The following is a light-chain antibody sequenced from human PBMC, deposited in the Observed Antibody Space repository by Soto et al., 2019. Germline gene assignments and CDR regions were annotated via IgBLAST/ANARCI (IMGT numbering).Light chain of an antibody. Sequence: EIVLTQSPGTLSLSPGERATLPCRASQSVSSSYLAWYQQKPGQAPRLLMYGTSSRATGIPDRFSGSGSGTDFTLTISSLQSEDFAVYYCQQYNKWPPYTFGQGTKVDIK. J-gene: IGKJ2*01. CDR2: GTS. CDR3: QQYNKWPPYT. V-gene: IGKV3-20*01. CDR1: QSVSSSY.